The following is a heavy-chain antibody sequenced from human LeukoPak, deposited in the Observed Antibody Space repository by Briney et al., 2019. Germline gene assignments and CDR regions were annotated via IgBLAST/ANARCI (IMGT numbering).Heavy chain of an antibody. CDR3: ARDSGEYYFDH. CDR1: GYSFTSYY. J-gene: IGHJ4*02. Sequence: ASVKVSCKASGYSFTSYYMHWVRQAPGQRLEWMGWINAGNGYTQYSQKFQGRVTITRDTSASTAYMELSSLRSEDTAVYYCARDSGEYYFDHWGQGTLVTVSS. V-gene: IGHV1-3*01. D-gene: IGHD2-15*01. CDR2: INAGNGYT.